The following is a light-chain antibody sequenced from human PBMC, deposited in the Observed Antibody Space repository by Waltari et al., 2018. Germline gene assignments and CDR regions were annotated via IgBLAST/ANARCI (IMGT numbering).Light chain of an antibody. J-gene: IGLJ2*01. Sequence: SYELTQPPSVSVSTGQTARITCSGDALPKQYVYWYQQKSGQAPILVMYKGRERPSGIPERFSGSSSGTTVTLTISGVQAEDEADYHCQSGDNSGTNRVLFGGGTKLTVL. CDR3: QSGDNSGTNRVL. CDR1: ALPKQY. V-gene: IGLV3-25*03. CDR2: KGR.